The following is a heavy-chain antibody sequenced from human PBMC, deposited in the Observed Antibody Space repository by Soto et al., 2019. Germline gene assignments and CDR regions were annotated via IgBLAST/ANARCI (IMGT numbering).Heavy chain of an antibody. D-gene: IGHD3-16*01. CDR1: GFTFSSYA. J-gene: IGHJ4*02. CDR2: ISGSGGST. Sequence: EVQLLESGGGLVQPGGSLRLSCAASGFTFSSYAMRWVRQAPVKGLEWVSAISGSGGSTYYADSVKGRFTISRDNSKNTLYLQMNSLRAEDTAVYYCARRGRGSYYDSWGQGTLVTVSS. CDR3: ARRGRGSYYDS. V-gene: IGHV3-23*01.